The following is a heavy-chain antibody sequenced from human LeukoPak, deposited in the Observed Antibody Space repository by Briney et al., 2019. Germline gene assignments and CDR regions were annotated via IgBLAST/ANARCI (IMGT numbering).Heavy chain of an antibody. CDR2: IYPGDSDT. J-gene: IGHJ4*02. D-gene: IGHD2-15*01. CDR3: ASRYCSGGTCYLN. CDR1: GYIFTSYW. V-gene: IGHV5-51*01. Sequence: GESLKISCKGSGYIFTSYWIGWVRQMAGKGLEWMGIIYPGDSDTRYSPSFQGQVTISADKSISTAYLQWSSLKASDTAMYYCASRYCSGGTCYLNWGQGTLVTVSS.